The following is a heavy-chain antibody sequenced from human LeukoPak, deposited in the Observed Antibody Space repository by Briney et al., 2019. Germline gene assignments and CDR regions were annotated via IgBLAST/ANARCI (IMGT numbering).Heavy chain of an antibody. CDR1: GFTFGDYA. D-gene: IGHD2-8*02. V-gene: IGHV3-49*04. CDR3: RRVLDWFDP. J-gene: IGHJ5*02. Sequence: PGRSLRLSCTASGFTFGDYAMSWVRQAPGKGLEWVGFIRSKAYGGTTEYAASVKGRFTIPRDDSKSIAYLQMNSLKTEDTAVYYCRRVLDWFDPWGRGTLVTVSS. CDR2: IRSKAYGGTT.